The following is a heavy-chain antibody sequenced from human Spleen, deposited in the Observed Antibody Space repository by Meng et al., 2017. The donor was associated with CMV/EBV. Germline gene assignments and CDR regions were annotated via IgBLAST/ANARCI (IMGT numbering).Heavy chain of an antibody. CDR3: AKAVYYGSGSLPHYYYYGMDV. D-gene: IGHD3-10*01. V-gene: IGHV3-53*01. J-gene: IGHJ6*02. Sequence: GESLKISCAASGFTVSSNYMSWVRQAPGKGLEWVSVIYSGGSTYYADSVKGRFAISRDNSKNTLYLQMNSLRAEDTAVYYCAKAVYYGSGSLPHYYYYGMDVWGQGTTVTVSS. CDR2: IYSGGST. CDR1: GFTVSSNY.